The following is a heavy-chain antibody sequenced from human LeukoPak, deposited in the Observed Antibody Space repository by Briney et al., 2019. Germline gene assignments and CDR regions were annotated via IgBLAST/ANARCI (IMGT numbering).Heavy chain of an antibody. D-gene: IGHD6-13*01. V-gene: IGHV1-46*01. CDR1: IYTFTSYY. CDR2: VNPSGGST. Sequence: ASVKVSCKASIYTFTSYYMHWVRQAPGQGLEWMGIVNPSGGSTNYAQKFQGRVTMTRDTSTSTVYMELSNSRSEDTAVYYCARDRWYPNTLIDYWGQGTLVTVSS. CDR3: ARDRWYPNTLIDY. J-gene: IGHJ4*02.